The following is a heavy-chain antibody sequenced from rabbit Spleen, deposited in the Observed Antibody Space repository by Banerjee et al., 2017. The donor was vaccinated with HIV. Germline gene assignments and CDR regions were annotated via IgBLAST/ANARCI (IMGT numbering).Heavy chain of an antibody. V-gene: IGHV1S40*01. D-gene: IGHD5-1*01. CDR3: ARDLVAVIGWNFGL. CDR1: GFSLFMYW. Sequence: QSLEESGGGLVKPGGTLTLTCKASGFSLFMYWMCWVRQAPGKGLEWIACIYAGDGSTDYANWVNGRFTISKTSSTVDLQMTSLTVADTATYFCARDLVAVIGWNFGLWGPGTLVTVS. J-gene: IGHJ4*01. CDR2: IYAGDGST.